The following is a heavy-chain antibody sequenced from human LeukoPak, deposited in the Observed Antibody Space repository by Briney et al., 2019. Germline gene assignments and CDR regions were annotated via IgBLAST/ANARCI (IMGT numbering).Heavy chain of an antibody. J-gene: IGHJ4*02. CDR3: ARDNCGGDCGGVWHFDY. V-gene: IGHV4-30-2*01. CDR2: IYHSGST. CDR1: GGSISSGGYY. Sequence: SETLSLTCTVSGGSISSGGYYWSWIRQPPGKGLEWIGYIYHSGSTYYNPSLKSRVTISVDRSKNQFSLKLSSVTAADTAVYYCARDNCGGDCGGVWHFDYWGQGTLVTVSS. D-gene: IGHD2-21*02.